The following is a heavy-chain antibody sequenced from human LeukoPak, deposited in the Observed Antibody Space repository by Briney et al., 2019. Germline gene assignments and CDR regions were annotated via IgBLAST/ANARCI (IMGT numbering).Heavy chain of an antibody. V-gene: IGHV3-66*01. D-gene: IGHD3-22*01. CDR2: LYSGGDT. CDR3: ARDRSSWSSAYYGMDV. J-gene: IGHJ6*02. CDR1: GFTVRSNY. Sequence: GGSLRLSCAASGFTVRSNYMTWVRQAPGKGLEWVSVLYSGGDTDYADSVKGRFTISRDNSKNTLFLQMDSLRAEDTAVYFCARDRSSWSSAYYGMDVWGQGTTVTVSS.